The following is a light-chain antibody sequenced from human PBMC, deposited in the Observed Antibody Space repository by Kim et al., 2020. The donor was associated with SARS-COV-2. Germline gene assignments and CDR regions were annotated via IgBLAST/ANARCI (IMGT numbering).Light chain of an antibody. CDR2: YDS. CDR1: NIGSKS. CDR3: QVWDSSSDHPV. Sequence: SYDLTQPPSVSVAPGKTARITCGGNNIGSKSVHWYQQKPGQAPVLVIYYDSDRPSGIPERFSGSNSGNTATLTISRVEAGDEADYYCQVWDSSSDHPVFGRGTQLTVL. J-gene: IGLJ3*02. V-gene: IGLV3-21*04.